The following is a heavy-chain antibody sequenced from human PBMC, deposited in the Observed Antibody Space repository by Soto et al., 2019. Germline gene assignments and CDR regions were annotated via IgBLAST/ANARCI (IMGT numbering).Heavy chain of an antibody. J-gene: IGHJ5*02. CDR3: AKDLDIVVVPAASWFDP. CDR1: GFTFSSYA. Sequence: PGGSLRLSCAASGFTFSSYAMGWVRQAPGKGLEWVSAISGSGGSTYYADSVKGRFTISRDNSKNTLYLQMNSLRAEDTAVYYCAKDLDIVVVPAASWFDPWGQGTLVTVSS. V-gene: IGHV3-23*01. D-gene: IGHD2-2*03. CDR2: ISGSGGST.